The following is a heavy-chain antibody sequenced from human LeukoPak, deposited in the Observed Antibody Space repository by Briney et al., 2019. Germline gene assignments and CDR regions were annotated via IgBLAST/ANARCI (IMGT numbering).Heavy chain of an antibody. J-gene: IGHJ3*02. CDR1: GYTFTSYY. D-gene: IGHD6-13*01. V-gene: IGHV1-46*01. Sequence: ASVKVSCKASGYTFTSYYMHWVRQAPGQGLEWMGIINPSGGSTSYAPKFQGRVTMTSDTSTSTVYMELSSLRSEDTAVYYCARGGGIAAAGTRAFDIWGQGTMVTVSS. CDR2: INPSGGST. CDR3: ARGGGIAAAGTRAFDI.